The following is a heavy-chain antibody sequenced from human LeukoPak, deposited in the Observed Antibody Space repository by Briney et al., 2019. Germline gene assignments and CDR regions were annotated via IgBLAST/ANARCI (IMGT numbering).Heavy chain of an antibody. D-gene: IGHD6-19*01. CDR2: ISGSGDYT. CDR1: GFTFSSYA. J-gene: IGHJ4*02. V-gene: IGHV3-23*01. CDR3: AKDLESYSTGWSFDY. Sequence: GGSLRLSCAASGFTFSSYAMSWVRQAPGKGLEWVSDISGSGDYTYYADSVKGRFTISRDNSKNTLYLQMNSLRAEDTAVYYCAKDLESYSTGWSFDYWGQGTLVTVSS.